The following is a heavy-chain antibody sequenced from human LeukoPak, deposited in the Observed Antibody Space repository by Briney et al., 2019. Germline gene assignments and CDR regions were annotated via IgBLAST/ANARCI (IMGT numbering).Heavy chain of an antibody. CDR3: ARAIVLVVYAVRGALDI. Sequence: ASVKVSCKASGYTFTGYYMHWVRQAPGQGLEWMGWINPNSGGTNYAQKFQGRVTMTRDTSISTAYMELSRLRSDDTAVYYCARAIVLVVYAVRGALDIWGQGTMVTVSS. CDR2: INPNSGGT. D-gene: IGHD2-8*02. CDR1: GYTFTGYY. V-gene: IGHV1-2*02. J-gene: IGHJ3*02.